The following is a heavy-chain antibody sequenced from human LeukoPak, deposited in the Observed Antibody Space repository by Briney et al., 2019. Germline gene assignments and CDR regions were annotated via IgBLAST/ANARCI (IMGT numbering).Heavy chain of an antibody. J-gene: IGHJ4*02. CDR1: GFTISTYA. D-gene: IGHD5-24*01. CDR2: ITSSGATT. CDR3: AKEFIAGDGHVDCDS. V-gene: IGHV3-23*01. Sequence: QAGGSLRLSCAASGFTISTYAMTSVRQAPGKGLEWVSSITSSGATTYYADSVKGRFTISRDIYKNTLYLQMNSLPAEDSAVYYCAKEFIAGDGHVDCDSWGQGTLVTVSS.